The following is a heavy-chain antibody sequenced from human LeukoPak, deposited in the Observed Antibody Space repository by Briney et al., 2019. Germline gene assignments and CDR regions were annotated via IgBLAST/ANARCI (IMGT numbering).Heavy chain of an antibody. CDR2: ISGSGGST. CDR3: ARGQQMGDY. J-gene: IGHJ4*02. V-gene: IGHV3-23*01. D-gene: IGHD6-13*01. Sequence: PGGSLRLSCAASGFTFSSYAMSWVRQAPGRGLEWVSTISGSGGSTYYADSVKGRFTVSRDNSKNTLYLQMNSLRAEDTAVYYCARGQQMGDYWGQGTLVTVSS. CDR1: GFTFSSYA.